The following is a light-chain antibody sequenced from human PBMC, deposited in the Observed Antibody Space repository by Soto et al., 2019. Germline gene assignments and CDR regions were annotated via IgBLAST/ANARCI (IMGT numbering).Light chain of an antibody. Sequence: VLTQPPLSLSVTLGQPASISCRSSQSLVYSDGNTYLNWFHQRPGQSPRRLIYKVSKRDSGVPDRFSGSGSGTDFTLSISRVEADDVGVFYCMQGISFRFGQGTKVDIK. J-gene: IGKJ1*01. V-gene: IGKV2-30*01. CDR2: KVS. CDR3: MQGISFR. CDR1: QSLVYSDGNTY.